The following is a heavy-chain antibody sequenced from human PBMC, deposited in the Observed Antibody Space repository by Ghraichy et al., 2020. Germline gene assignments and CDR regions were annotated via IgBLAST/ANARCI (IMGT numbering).Heavy chain of an antibody. CDR2: IYYSGST. V-gene: IGHV4-59*01. D-gene: IGHD6-19*01. CDR1: GGSISSYY. Sequence: SQTLSLTCTVSGGSISSYYWSWIRQPPGKGLEWIGYIYYSGSTNYNPSLKSRVTISVDTSKNQFSLKLSSVTAADTAVYYCARDSYPGGAGTLDYWGQGTLVTVSS. J-gene: IGHJ4*02. CDR3: ARDSYPGGAGTLDY.